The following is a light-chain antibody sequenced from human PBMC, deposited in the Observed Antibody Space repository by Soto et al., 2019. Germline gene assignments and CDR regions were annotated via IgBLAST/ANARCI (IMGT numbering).Light chain of an antibody. V-gene: IGKV1-39*01. CDR2: AVS. CDR1: QSVRSY. Sequence: DIQLTQSPSSLSASVGDRVTVTCRASQSVRSYLHWYQQKPGKAPKLLIYAVSSLQNGVSSRVSGSGSGTDFALSISNLQPEDLVTYYCQQTSSTPTFGGGTKVEIK. J-gene: IGKJ4*01. CDR3: QQTSSTPT.